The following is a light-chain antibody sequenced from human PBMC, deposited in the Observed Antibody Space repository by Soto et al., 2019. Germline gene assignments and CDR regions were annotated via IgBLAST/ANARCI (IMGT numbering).Light chain of an antibody. V-gene: IGLV1-51*01. CDR3: GTWDTGLSGHVV. CDR2: DNN. J-gene: IGLJ2*01. Sequence: QSVLTQPPSVSAALGQTVTISCSGSSSNIGNNYVSWYQQLPGTAPKLLIYDNNNRPSGIPDRFSGSKSGTSATLGITGLQTGDEADYYCGTWDTGLSGHVVFGGGTKVTVL. CDR1: SSNIGNNY.